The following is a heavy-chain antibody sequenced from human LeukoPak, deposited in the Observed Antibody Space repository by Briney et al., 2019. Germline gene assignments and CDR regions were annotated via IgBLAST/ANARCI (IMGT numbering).Heavy chain of an antibody. V-gene: IGHV3-23*01. CDR2: IRGSGSRT. CDR3: AKDLGWIHFAY. CDR1: GFTFSSYA. Sequence: GGSLRLSCAVSGFTFSSYAMSWVRQAPGKGLEWVSSIRGSGSRTYYADSVQGRFTISRDNSKNTLYLQMNSLRAEDTAVYYCAKDLGWIHFAYWGQGTLVTVSS. J-gene: IGHJ4*02. D-gene: IGHD5-18*01.